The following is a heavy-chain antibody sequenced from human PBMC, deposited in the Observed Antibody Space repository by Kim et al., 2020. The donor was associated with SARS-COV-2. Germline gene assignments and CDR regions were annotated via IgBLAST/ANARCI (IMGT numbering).Heavy chain of an antibody. V-gene: IGHV4-34*01. D-gene: IGHD5-18*01. CDR3: ARAQRAMVSY. Sequence: SETLSLTCAVYGGSFSGYYWSWIRQPPGKGLEWIGEINHSGSTNYNPSLKSRVTISVDTSKNQFSLKLSSVTAADTAVYYCARAQRAMVSYWGQGTLVTV. J-gene: IGHJ4*02. CDR2: INHSGST. CDR1: GGSFSGYY.